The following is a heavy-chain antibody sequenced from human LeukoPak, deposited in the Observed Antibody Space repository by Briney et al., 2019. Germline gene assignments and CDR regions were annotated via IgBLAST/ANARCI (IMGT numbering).Heavy chain of an antibody. Sequence: GGSLRLSCAASGFTFSDYYMSWIRQAPGKGLEWVSYVSSSGSTIYYADSVKGRFTISRDNAKNSLYLQMNSLRAEDTAVYYCARASNHDAFDIWGQGTMVTVSS. D-gene: IGHD1-14*01. CDR3: ARASNHDAFDI. CDR1: GFTFSDYY. J-gene: IGHJ3*02. V-gene: IGHV3-11*01. CDR2: VSSSGSTI.